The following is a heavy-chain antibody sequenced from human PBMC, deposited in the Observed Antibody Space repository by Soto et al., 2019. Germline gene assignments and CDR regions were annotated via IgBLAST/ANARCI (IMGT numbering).Heavy chain of an antibody. Sequence: SETLSLTCSVSGDSISSYYWSWIRQPPGKGLEWVGYIYYSGSTKYNASLKSRVTISVDTSKNQISLRLTSVTAADTAVYYCARHEATAGDYSFDYWGKGILVTVPS. CDR2: IYYSGST. J-gene: IGHJ4*02. CDR3: ARHEATAGDYSFDY. V-gene: IGHV4-59*08. D-gene: IGHD2-21*01. CDR1: GDSISSYY.